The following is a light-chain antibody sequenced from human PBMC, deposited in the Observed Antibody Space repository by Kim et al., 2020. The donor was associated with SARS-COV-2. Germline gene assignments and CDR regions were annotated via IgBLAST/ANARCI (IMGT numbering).Light chain of an antibody. CDR2: AAS. Sequence: AAVGDRVTVTCRASQGFGSWLAWYQQKPGKAPKLLIHAASSLRSGVPSRFSGSGSGTDFTLTISSLQPEDFATYYCQQGNSFPLIFGGGTKVDIK. CDR3: QQGNSFPLI. CDR1: QGFGSW. J-gene: IGKJ4*01. V-gene: IGKV1-12*01.